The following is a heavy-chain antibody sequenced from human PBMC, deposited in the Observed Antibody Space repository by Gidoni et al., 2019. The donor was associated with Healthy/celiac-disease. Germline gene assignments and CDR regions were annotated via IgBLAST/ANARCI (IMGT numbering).Heavy chain of an antibody. CDR3: ARQKQDIVVVVAATGFDP. J-gene: IGHJ5*02. CDR2: IYYSGST. V-gene: IGHV4-39*01. CDR1: GGSISSSSYY. D-gene: IGHD2-15*01. Sequence: QLQLQESGPGLVKPSETLSLTCTVSGGSISSSSYYWGWIRQPPGKGLEWIGSIYYSGSTYYNPSLKSRVTISVDTSKNQFSLKLSSVTAADTAVYYCARQKQDIVVVVAATGFDPWGQGTLVTVSS.